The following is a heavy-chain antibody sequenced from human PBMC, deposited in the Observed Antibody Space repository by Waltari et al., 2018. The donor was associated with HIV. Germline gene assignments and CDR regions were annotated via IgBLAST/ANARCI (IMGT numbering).Heavy chain of an antibody. CDR1: GFTFGDYA. D-gene: IGHD6-19*01. V-gene: IGHV3-49*05. CDR2: IRSKAYGGTT. CDR3: TRDGEAEQWLVGGFDY. J-gene: IGHJ4*02. Sequence: EVQLVESGGGLVKPGRSLRLSCTASGFTFGDYAMSWFGQAPGKGLEWVGFIRSKAYGGTTEYAASVKGRFTISRDDSKSIAYLQMNSLKTEDTAVYYCTRDGEAEQWLVGGFDYWGQGTLVTVSS.